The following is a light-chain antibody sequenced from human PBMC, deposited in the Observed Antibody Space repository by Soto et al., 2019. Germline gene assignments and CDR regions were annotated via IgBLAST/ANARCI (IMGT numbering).Light chain of an antibody. J-gene: IGKJ1*01. V-gene: IGKV3-20*01. CDR2: GVS. CDR1: QSISSTF. Sequence: EIVLIQSPVTLSLSPGERATLSCRASQSISSTFLAWYQQKPGQAPRLLIYGVSNRATGIPDRFSGSGSGTDFTLTINRLEPEDFAVYFCGQFVSSPPRTFGQGTKVEIK. CDR3: GQFVSSPPRT.